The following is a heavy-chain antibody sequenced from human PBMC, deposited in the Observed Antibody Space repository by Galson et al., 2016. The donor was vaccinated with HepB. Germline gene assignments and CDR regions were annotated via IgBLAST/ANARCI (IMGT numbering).Heavy chain of an antibody. Sequence: SLRLSCAASGFTFNTYAMSWVRQAPGKGLEWVSAISNSGSTTYYADSVKGRFAISRDNSKNTLYLQMNSLRVEDTALYYCAKEFVATGAVVGEYWGPGTLVTVSS. V-gene: IGHV3-23*01. CDR3: AKEFVATGAVVGEY. CDR2: ISNSGSTT. D-gene: IGHD2-21*01. J-gene: IGHJ4*02. CDR1: GFTFNTYA.